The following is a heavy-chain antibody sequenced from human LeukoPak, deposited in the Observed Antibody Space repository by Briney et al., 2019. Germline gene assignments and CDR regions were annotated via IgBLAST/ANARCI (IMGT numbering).Heavy chain of an antibody. D-gene: IGHD6-13*01. CDR2: IIPVFGTA. J-gene: IGHJ4*02. V-gene: IGHV1-69*13. CDR3: ARGVAAAGLLFDY. Sequence: SVKVSCKVSGYTLTELSMHWVRQAPGQGLEWMGGIIPVFGTANYVQKFQGRVTITADESTSTAYMELSSLRSEDTAVYYCARGVAAAGLLFDYWGQGTLVTVSS. CDR1: GYTLTELS.